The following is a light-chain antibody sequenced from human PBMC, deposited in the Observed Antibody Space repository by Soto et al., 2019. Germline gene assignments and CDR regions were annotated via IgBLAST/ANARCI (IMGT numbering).Light chain of an antibody. J-gene: IGKJ2*01. V-gene: IGKV3-20*01. Sequence: EIVLTQSPATLSLSPGERATLSCRASQSVSYSYLAWYQQKPGQAPRVLMYDSSTRAAGIPDRFSGSGSGTHFTLTISRLEPEDFAVYYCQQYASSPPYTFGQGTTLEHK. CDR1: QSVSYSY. CDR2: DSS. CDR3: QQYASSPPYT.